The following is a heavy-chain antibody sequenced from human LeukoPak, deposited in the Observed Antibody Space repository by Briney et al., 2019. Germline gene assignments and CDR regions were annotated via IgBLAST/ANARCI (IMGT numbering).Heavy chain of an antibody. Sequence: GGSLRLSCAASGFTFNSYAMQWVRQAPGKGLEYVSGISNDGDSTYYATSVKGRFIISRDNSKNTLYLQMNSLRAEDTAVYYCATYSSLNRREFQYWGQGTLLTVSS. V-gene: IGHV3-64*01. CDR3: ATYSSLNRREFQY. CDR2: ISNDGDST. D-gene: IGHD3-22*01. J-gene: IGHJ1*01. CDR1: GFTFNSYA.